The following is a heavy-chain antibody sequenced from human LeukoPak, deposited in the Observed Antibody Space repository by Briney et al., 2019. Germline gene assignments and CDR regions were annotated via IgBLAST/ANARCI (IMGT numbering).Heavy chain of an antibody. Sequence: ASVRVSCKVSGSSLRELPMHWVRQAPGKGLEWMGGFDPEDGERIYAQKFQGRITMTEDTSTDTAYMELKRLRSEDTAVYYCASESIVLKVYADGKAFDVWGQGTMVTVSS. J-gene: IGHJ3*01. CDR1: GSSLRELP. D-gene: IGHD2-8*01. CDR2: FDPEDGER. CDR3: ASESIVLKVYADGKAFDV. V-gene: IGHV1-24*01.